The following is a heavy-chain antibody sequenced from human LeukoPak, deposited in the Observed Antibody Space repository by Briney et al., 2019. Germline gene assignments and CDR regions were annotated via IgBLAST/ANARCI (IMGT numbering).Heavy chain of an antibody. J-gene: IGHJ4*02. CDR1: GGSISSSSYY. Sequence: SETLSLTCTVSGGSISSSSYYWGWIRQPPGKGLEWIGSIYYSGSAYYNPSLKSRVTISVDTSKNQFSLKLSSVTAADTAVYYCARHPYYDSNGSFDYWGQGTLVTVSS. D-gene: IGHD3-22*01. CDR2: IYYSGSA. V-gene: IGHV4-39*01. CDR3: ARHPYYDSNGSFDY.